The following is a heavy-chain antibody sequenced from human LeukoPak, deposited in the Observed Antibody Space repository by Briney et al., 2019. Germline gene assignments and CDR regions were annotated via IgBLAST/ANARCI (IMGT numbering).Heavy chain of an antibody. CDR2: IYHSGST. J-gene: IGHJ3*02. V-gene: IGHV4-38-2*02. CDR3: ARAENQYSSSWYEESAFDI. Sequence: SETLSLTCTVSGYSISSGYYWGWIRQPPGKWLEWIGSIYHSGSTYYNPSLKSRVTISVDTSKNQFSLKLSSVTAADTAVYYCARAENQYSSSWYEESAFDIWGQGTMVTVSS. CDR1: GYSISSGYY. D-gene: IGHD6-13*01.